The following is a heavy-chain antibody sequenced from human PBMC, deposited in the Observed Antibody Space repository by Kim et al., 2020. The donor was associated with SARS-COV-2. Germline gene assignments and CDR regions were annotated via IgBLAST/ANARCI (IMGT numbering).Heavy chain of an antibody. Sequence: TDYAEPVKGRVTISKNDSKNTLYLQMNSLKTEDTAVYYCTTDREDYGMDVWGQGTTVTVSS. J-gene: IGHJ6*02. CDR2: T. CDR3: TTDREDYGMDV. V-gene: IGHV3-15*01.